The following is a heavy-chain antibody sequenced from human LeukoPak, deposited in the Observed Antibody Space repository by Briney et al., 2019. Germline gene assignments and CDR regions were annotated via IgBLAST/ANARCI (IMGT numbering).Heavy chain of an antibody. J-gene: IGHJ4*02. CDR3: ARDSYYDSSGYYPAFDY. CDR2: IYHSGST. CDR1: GYSISSGYY. D-gene: IGHD3-22*01. V-gene: IGHV4-38-2*02. Sequence: ETLSLTCTVSGYSISSGYYWGWIRQPPGKGLEWIGSIYHSGSTYYNPSLKSRVTISVDTSKNQFSLKLSSVTAADTAVYYCARDSYYDSSGYYPAFDYWGQGTLVTVSS.